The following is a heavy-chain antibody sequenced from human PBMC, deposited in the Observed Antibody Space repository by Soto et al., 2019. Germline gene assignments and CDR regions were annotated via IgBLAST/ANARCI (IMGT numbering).Heavy chain of an antibody. J-gene: IGHJ3*02. Sequence: QVQLVQSGAEVKKPGASVKVSCKASGYTFTGYYMHWVRQAPGQGLEWMGWINPNSGGTNYAQKFQGWVTMTRDTSISTAYMELSRLRSDDTAVYYCARPYCGGDCSRGAFDIWGQGTMVTVSS. CDR1: GYTFTGYY. D-gene: IGHD2-21*02. CDR3: ARPYCGGDCSRGAFDI. CDR2: INPNSGGT. V-gene: IGHV1-2*04.